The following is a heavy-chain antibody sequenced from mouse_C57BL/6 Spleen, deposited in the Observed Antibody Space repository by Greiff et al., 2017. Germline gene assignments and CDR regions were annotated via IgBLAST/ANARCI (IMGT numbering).Heavy chain of an antibody. CDR1: GYTFTSYW. D-gene: IGHD2-5*01. Sequence: QVQLQQSGAELVKPGASVKLSCKASGYTFTSYWMQWVKQRPGQGLEWIGEIDPSDSYTNYNQKFKGKATLTVDTSSSTAYMQLRSLTSEDSAVYYCARKNCSNYRYYFDYWGQGTTRTVSS. CDR3: ARKNCSNYRYYFDY. CDR2: IDPSDSYT. V-gene: IGHV1-50*01. J-gene: IGHJ2*01.